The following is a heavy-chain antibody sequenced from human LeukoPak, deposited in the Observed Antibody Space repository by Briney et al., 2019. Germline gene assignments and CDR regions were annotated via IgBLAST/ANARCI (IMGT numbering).Heavy chain of an antibody. V-gene: IGHV3-30*18. CDR1: GFTFSSYG. J-gene: IGHJ6*03. D-gene: IGHD3-10*01. CDR2: IRYDGSNK. Sequence: PGGSLRLSCAASGFTFSSYGMNWVRQAPGKGLEWVAAIRYDGSNKYYADSVKGRFTISRDNSKNTLYLQMNSLRAEDTAVYYCAKDLTRGPHKSRSSRGSYMDVWGKGTTVIISS. CDR3: AKDLTRGPHKSRSSRGSYMDV.